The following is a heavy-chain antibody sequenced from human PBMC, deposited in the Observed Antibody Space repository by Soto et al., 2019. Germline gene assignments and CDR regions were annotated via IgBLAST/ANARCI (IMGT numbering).Heavy chain of an antibody. Sequence: GGSLRLSCAASGFTFSSYSMNWVRQAPGKGLEWVSSISSSSSYIYYADSVKGRFTISRDNAKNSLYLQMNSLRAEDTAVYYCARDPLSSSEGYYYYGTDVWGQGTTVTVSS. CDR2: ISSSSSYI. CDR3: ARDPLSSSEGYYYYGTDV. V-gene: IGHV3-21*01. D-gene: IGHD6-13*01. CDR1: GFTFSSYS. J-gene: IGHJ6*02.